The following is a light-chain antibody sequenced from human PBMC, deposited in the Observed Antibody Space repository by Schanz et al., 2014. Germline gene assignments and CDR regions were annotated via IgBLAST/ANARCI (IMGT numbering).Light chain of an antibody. CDR2: DAS. V-gene: IGKV1-5*01. CDR3: QQSYSTPRT. CDR1: QSFNNW. J-gene: IGKJ2*02. Sequence: DIQMTQSPSTLSASVGDRVTITCRASQSFNNWLAWYQQKPGKAPKLLIYDASSLESGVPSRFSGSGSGTDFTLTISSLQPEDFATFYCQQSYSTPRTFGQGTKLEIK.